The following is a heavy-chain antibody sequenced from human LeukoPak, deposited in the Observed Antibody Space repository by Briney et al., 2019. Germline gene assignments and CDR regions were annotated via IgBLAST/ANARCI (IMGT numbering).Heavy chain of an antibody. CDR2: ISAYNGNT. Sequence: GASVKVSCKASGYTFTSHGISWVRQAPGQGLEWMGWISAYNGNTNYAQKLQGRVTMTTDTSTSTAYMELRSLRSDDTAVYYCARRREDCSSTSCHEHSFDYWGQGTLVTVSS. V-gene: IGHV1-18*01. J-gene: IGHJ4*02. D-gene: IGHD2-2*01. CDR1: GYTFTSHG. CDR3: ARRREDCSSTSCHEHSFDY.